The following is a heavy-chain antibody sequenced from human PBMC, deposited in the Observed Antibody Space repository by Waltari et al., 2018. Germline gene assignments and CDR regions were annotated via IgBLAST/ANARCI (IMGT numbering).Heavy chain of an antibody. CDR1: GFTFSSYW. V-gene: IGHV3-7*01. D-gene: IGHD6-6*01. CDR2: IKQDGSEK. J-gene: IGHJ4*02. CDR3: ARGPRGGIAARLDY. Sequence: EVQLVESGGGLVQPGGSLRLSCAASGFTFSSYWMSWVRQAPGKGLEWVANIKQDGSEKYYVDSVKGRFTISRDNAKNSLYLQMNSLRAEDTAVYYCARGPRGGIAARLDYWGQGTLVTVSS.